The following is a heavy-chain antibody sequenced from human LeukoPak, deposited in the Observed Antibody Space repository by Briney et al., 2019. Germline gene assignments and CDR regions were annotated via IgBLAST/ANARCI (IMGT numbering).Heavy chain of an antibody. V-gene: IGHV3-30*18. J-gene: IGHJ4*02. Sequence: PGGSLRLSCAASGFTFNSYGMHWVRQAPGKGLEWVAFILYDGSNKYYADSVKGRFTISRDNSKNTLYLQMNSLRAEDTAVYYCAKDRGLYKVRGVIPDRYFDYWGQGTLVTVSS. CDR1: GFTFNSYG. CDR3: AKDRGLYKVRGVIPDRYFDY. D-gene: IGHD3-10*01. CDR2: ILYDGSNK.